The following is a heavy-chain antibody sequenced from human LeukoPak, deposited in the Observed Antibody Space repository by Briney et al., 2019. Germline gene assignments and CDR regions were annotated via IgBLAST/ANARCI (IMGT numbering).Heavy chain of an antibody. Sequence: PGGSLRLSCTASGFTFSSYAMSWVRQAPGKGLEWVSAISGSGGSTYYADSVKGRFTISRDNSKNTLYLQMNSLGAEDTAVYYCAREVGDYDFWSGSPPYYYYYMDVWGKGTTVTVSS. CDR2: ISGSGGST. V-gene: IGHV3-23*01. CDR1: GFTFSSYA. CDR3: AREVGDYDFWSGSPPYYYYYMDV. D-gene: IGHD3-3*01. J-gene: IGHJ6*03.